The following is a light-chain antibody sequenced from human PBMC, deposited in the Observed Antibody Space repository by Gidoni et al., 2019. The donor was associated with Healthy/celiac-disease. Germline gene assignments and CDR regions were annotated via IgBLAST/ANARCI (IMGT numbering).Light chain of an antibody. V-gene: IGKV3-11*01. CDR3: QQRSNWPPLT. CDR1: QSVSSY. J-gene: IGKJ4*01. CDR2: DAS. Sequence: EIVLTQSPATLSLSPGESATLSCRASQSVSSYLAWYQQKPGQAPRLLIYDASNRATGISARFSGSGSGTDFTLTISSLEPEDFAVYYCQQRSNWPPLTFGEGPRWRSN.